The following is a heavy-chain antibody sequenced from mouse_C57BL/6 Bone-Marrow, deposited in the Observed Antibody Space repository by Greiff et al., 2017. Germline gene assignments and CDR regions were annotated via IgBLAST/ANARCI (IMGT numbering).Heavy chain of an antibody. V-gene: IGHV1-64*01. D-gene: IGHD2-4*01. J-gene: IGHJ4*01. Sequence: QVQLQQPGAELVKPGASVKLSCKASGYTFTNYWMHWVKQRPGQGLEWIGMMHPNGGSPDYNEQFKSEAPLSVDKSSRTAYMELSSLTSEDSAVYYCARSYDYDDYTMDYWGQGTSVTVSS. CDR3: ARSYDYDDYTMDY. CDR2: MHPNGGSP. CDR1: GYTFTNYW.